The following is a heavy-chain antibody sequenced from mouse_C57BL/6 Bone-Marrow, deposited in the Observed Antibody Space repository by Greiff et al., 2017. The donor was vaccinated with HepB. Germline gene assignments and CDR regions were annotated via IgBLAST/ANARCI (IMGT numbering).Heavy chain of an antibody. CDR2: ISNGGGST. CDR3: ARHNYGSSWYFDV. J-gene: IGHJ1*03. Sequence: EVQRVESGGGLVQPGGSLKLSCAASGFTFSDYYMYWVRQTPEKRLEWVAYISNGGGSTYYPDTVKVRFTISRDNAKNTLYLQMSRLKSEDTAMYYCARHNYGSSWYFDVWGTGTTVTVSS. CDR1: GFTFSDYY. D-gene: IGHD1-1*01. V-gene: IGHV5-12*01.